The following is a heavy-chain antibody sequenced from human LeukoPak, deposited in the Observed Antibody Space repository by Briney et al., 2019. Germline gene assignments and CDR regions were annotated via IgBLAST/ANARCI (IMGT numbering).Heavy chain of an antibody. CDR2: IYYSGST. J-gene: IGHJ3*02. CDR3: ARGRRFDI. Sequence: PSETLSLTCTVPGGSISSYYWSWIRQPSGKGLEWIGYIYYSGSTNYNPSLKSRVTISVDTSKNQFSLKLSSVTAADTAVYYCARGRRFDIWGQGTMVTVSS. V-gene: IGHV4-59*08. CDR1: GGSISSYY.